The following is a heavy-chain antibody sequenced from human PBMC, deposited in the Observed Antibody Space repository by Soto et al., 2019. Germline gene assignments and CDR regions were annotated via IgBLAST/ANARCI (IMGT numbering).Heavy chain of an antibody. CDR2: IGRRSDI. V-gene: IGHV3-21*01. J-gene: IGHJ6*02. D-gene: IGHD2-21*02. CDR3: AREETAWPLAYGLDV. Sequence: LRLSCEAAGFSFSTYSMHWVRQAPGKGLEWVSSIGRRSDIYYADSVKGRFTISRDNAKNSVSLQMNSLRDEDTAVYYCAREETAWPLAYGLDVWGQGTTVTVSS. CDR1: GFSFSTYS.